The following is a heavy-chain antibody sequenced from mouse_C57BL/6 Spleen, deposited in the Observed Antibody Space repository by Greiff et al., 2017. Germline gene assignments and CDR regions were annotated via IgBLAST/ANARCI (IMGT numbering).Heavy chain of an antibody. V-gene: IGHV1-26*01. CDR3: ARGYYAIDY. Sequence: EVKLQQSGPELVKPGASVKISCKASGYTFTDYYMNWVKQSHGKSLEWIGDINPNNGGTSYNQKFKGKATLTVNKSSSTAYMELRSLTSEDSAVYYCARGYYAIDYWGQGTSVTVSS. CDR1: GYTFTDYY. CDR2: INPNNGGT. J-gene: IGHJ4*01.